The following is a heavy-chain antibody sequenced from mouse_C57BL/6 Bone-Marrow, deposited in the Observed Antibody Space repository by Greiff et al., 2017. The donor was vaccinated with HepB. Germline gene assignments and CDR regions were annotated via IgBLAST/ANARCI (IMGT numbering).Heavy chain of an antibody. CDR1: GFNIKDDY. V-gene: IGHV14-4*01. D-gene: IGHD1-1*01. CDR2: IDPENGDT. J-gene: IGHJ4*01. CDR3: TTHFITTVVATYYYAMDY. Sequence: VQLKESGAELVRPGASVKLSCTASGFNIKDDYMHWVNQRPEQGLEWIGWIDPENGDTEYASKFQGKATITADTSSNTAYLQLSSLTSEDTAVYYCTTHFITTVVATYYYAMDYWGQGTSVTVSS.